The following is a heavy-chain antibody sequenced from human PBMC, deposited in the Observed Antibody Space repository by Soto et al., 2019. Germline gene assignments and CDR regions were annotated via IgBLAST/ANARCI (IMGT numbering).Heavy chain of an antibody. D-gene: IGHD3-16*02. J-gene: IGHJ4*02. Sequence: QVQLQESGPGLVKPSQTLSLTCTVSGGSISSGGYYWSWIRQHPGKGLEWIGYIYYSGSTYYNPPLTSRVTLSVDTSKNQFSLKLSSVTAADTAVYYCARLMITCGGVIGQKGYFDYWGQGTLVTVSS. V-gene: IGHV4-31*03. CDR1: GGSISSGGYY. CDR2: IYYSGST. CDR3: ARLMITCGGVIGQKGYFDY.